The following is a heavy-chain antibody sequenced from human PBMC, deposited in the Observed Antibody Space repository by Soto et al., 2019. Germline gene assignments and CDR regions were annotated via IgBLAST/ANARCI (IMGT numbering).Heavy chain of an antibody. J-gene: IGHJ4*02. CDR3: AREDGVVGSSSAFDH. V-gene: IGHV3-21*01. CDR1: GFTFSTYT. D-gene: IGHD1-26*01. Sequence: GGSLRLSCVFSGFTFSTYTMNWVRQAPGKGLEWVSSINGRSNYVYYADSVKGRFTISRDNAKNSLYLQMNRLRAEDTAIYYCAREDGVVGSSSAFDHWGLGTLVTVST. CDR2: INGRSNYV.